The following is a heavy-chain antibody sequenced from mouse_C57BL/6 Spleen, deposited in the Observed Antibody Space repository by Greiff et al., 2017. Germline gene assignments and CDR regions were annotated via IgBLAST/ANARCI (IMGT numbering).Heavy chain of an antibody. CDR2: IWRGGST. V-gene: IGHV2-5*01. D-gene: IGHD2-1*01. J-gene: IGHJ4*01. CDR3: AKTGKDYAMDY. Sequence: VKLVDSGPGLVQPSQSLSITCTVSGFSLTSYGVHWVRQSPGKGLEWLGVIWRGGSTDYNAAFMSRLSITKDNAKSQVFFKMNSLQADDTAIYYCAKTGKDYAMDYWGQGTSVTVSS. CDR1: GFSLTSYG.